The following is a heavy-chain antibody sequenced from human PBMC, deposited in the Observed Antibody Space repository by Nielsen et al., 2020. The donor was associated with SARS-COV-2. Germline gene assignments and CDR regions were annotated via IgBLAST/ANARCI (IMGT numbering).Heavy chain of an antibody. CDR2: IKSKTDGGTT. CDR3: TTAGYGEDNWLDP. J-gene: IGHJ5*02. D-gene: IGHD4-17*01. CDR1: GFTFSNAW. Sequence: GESLKISCAASGFTFSNAWMSWVRQAPGKGLEWVGRIKSKTDGGTTDYADPVKGRFTISRDDSVNTLWLQMNSLKSEDTAMYYCTTAGYGEDNWLDPWGQGTLVIVSS. V-gene: IGHV3-15*01.